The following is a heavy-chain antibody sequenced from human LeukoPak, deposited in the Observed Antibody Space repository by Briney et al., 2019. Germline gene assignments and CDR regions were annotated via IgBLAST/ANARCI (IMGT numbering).Heavy chain of an antibody. J-gene: IGHJ4*02. CDR1: GYSISISNW. CDR2: IYYSGNT. CDR3: ARNHDYGDYWGY. V-gene: IGHV4-28*01. D-gene: IGHD4-17*01. Sequence: SETLSLTCAVSGYSISISNWWGWIRQPPGKGLEWIGYIYYSGNTYYNPSLKSRVTVSVDTSKNQFSLKLSSVTAVDTAVYYCARNHDYGDYWGYWGQGTLVTVSS.